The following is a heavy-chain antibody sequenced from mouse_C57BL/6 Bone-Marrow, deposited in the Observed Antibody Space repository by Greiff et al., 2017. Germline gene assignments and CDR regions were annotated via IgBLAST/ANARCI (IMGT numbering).Heavy chain of an antibody. CDR3: ARQAYKGFFDY. Sequence: EVKLKESGGGLVQPGGSLKLSCAASGFTFSDYGMAWVRQDPRKGPEWVAFISNLAYSINYADNVTGSVTISRENAKNTLYMEMNSLRSEDTAMYYCARQAYKGFFDYWGQGTTLTVSS. D-gene: IGHD2-10*01. CDR1: GFTFSDYG. CDR2: ISNLAYSI. J-gene: IGHJ2*01. V-gene: IGHV5-15*01.